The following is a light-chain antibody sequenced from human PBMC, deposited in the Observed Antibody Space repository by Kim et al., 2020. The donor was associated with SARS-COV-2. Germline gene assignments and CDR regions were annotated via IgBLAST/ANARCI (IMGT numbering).Light chain of an antibody. CDR3: QQYNKWPPIT. CDR1: QSVSNN. Sequence: EIVMTQSPATLSVSPGERVTLSCRASQSVSNNLAWYQQKPGQAPRLLMYGASTRAPGLPARFSGSGSGTEFSLTISSLQSEDFAVYYCQQYNKWPPITFGQGTRLEIK. J-gene: IGKJ5*01. V-gene: IGKV3-15*01. CDR2: GAS.